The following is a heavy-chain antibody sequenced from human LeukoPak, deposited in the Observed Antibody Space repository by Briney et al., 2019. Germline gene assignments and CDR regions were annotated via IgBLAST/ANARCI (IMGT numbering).Heavy chain of an antibody. V-gene: IGHV3-74*03. CDR2: INDDGTSI. D-gene: IGHD2-8*01. CDR1: GFTFSSHW. Sequence: GGSLRLSCAASGFTFSSHWMHWVRQAPGKGLVWVSRINDDGTSITYADSVKGRFTISRDNAKNTLYLQMNSLRAEDTAVYYCAGGSPMARAEYFQRWGQGTLVTVSS. J-gene: IGHJ1*01. CDR3: AGGSPMARAEYFQR.